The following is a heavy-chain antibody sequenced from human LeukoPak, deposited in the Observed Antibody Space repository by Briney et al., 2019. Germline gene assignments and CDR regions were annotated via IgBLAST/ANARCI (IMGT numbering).Heavy chain of an antibody. Sequence: PGGSLRLSCAASGFTSSSYWMTWVRQAPGKGLEWVANIKEDGSEKYYVDSVKGRFTISRDNAKNSVYLQMNSLRAEDTAVYYCAGDRGWLTFDYWGQGTLVTVSS. CDR3: AGDRGWLTFDY. D-gene: IGHD5-24*01. CDR2: IKEDGSEK. V-gene: IGHV3-7*01. J-gene: IGHJ4*02. CDR1: GFTSSSYW.